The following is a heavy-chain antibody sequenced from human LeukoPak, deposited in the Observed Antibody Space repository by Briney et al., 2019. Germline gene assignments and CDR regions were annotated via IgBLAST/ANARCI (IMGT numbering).Heavy chain of an antibody. D-gene: IGHD3-16*01. CDR1: GYNLNTYH. CDR3: ATEYVRTHYFDW. J-gene: IGHJ4*02. V-gene: IGHV1-46*02. Sequence: ASVKVSCKASGYNLNTYHMHWVRQAPGQGLEWMGIITSTGTTTICAQKFQGRVTVTRDTSTSTVYMDLSSLRSDDTAVYYCATEYVRTHYFDWWGQGTLVTVSS. CDR2: ITSTGTTT.